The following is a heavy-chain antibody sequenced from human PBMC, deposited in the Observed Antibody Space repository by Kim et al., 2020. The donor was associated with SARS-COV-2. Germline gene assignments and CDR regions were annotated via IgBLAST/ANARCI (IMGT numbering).Heavy chain of an antibody. CDR1: GFTVSSNY. J-gene: IGHJ3*02. CDR3: ARARFCSSTSCYEGYAFDI. V-gene: IGHV3-66*01. D-gene: IGHD2-2*01. CDR2: IYSGGST. Sequence: GGSLRLSCAASGFTVSSNYMSWVRQAPGKGLEWVSVIYSGGSTYYADSVKGRFTISRDNSKNTLYLQMNSLRAEDTAVYYCARARFCSSTSCYEGYAFDIWGQGTMVTVSS.